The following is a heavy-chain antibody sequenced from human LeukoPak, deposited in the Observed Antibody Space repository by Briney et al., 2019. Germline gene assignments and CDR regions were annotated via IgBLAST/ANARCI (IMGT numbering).Heavy chain of an antibody. V-gene: IGHV3-66*01. J-gene: IGHJ4*02. D-gene: IGHD3-10*01. CDR1: GFTVSSIY. CDR3: INSVMLRGVIRPY. CDR2: IYHDGGA. Sequence: GGSLRLSCAASGFTVSSIYMSWVRQAPGKGLEWVSVIYHDGGAYYAGSVKVRFTISRDNSKNTLFLQMNSLRPEDTAVYYCINSVMLRGVIRPYWGQGTLVTVSS.